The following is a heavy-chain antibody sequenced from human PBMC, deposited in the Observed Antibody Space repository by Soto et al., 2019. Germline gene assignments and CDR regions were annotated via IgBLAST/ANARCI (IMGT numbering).Heavy chain of an antibody. CDR1: GGSISSSSYY. J-gene: IGHJ6*03. CDR2: IYYSGST. CDR3: ARVGGTDNYYYYYMDV. V-gene: IGHV4-39*01. D-gene: IGHD3-16*01. Sequence: SETLSLTCTVSGGSISSSSYYWGWIRQPPGKGLEWIGSIYYSGSTYYNPSLKSRVTISVDTSKNQFSLKLSSVTAADTAVYYCARVGGTDNYYYYYMDVWGKGTTVTVSS.